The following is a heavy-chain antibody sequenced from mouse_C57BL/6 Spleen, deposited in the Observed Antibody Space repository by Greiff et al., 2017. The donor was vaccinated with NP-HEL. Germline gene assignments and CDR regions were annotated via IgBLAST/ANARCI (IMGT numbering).Heavy chain of an antibody. J-gene: IGHJ2*01. V-gene: IGHV1-53*01. CDR2: INPSNGGT. CDR3: ARATFYYSNYDYFDY. CDR1: GYTFTSYW. Sequence: QVQLKQPGTELVKPGASVKLSCKASGYTFTSYWMHWVKQRPGQGLEWIGNINPSNGGTNYNEKFKSKATLTVDKSSSTAYMQLSSLTSEDSAVYYCARATFYYSNYDYFDYWGQGTTLTVSS. D-gene: IGHD2-5*01.